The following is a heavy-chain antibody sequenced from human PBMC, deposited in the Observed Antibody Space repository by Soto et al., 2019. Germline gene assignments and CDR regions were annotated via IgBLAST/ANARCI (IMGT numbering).Heavy chain of an antibody. V-gene: IGHV1-18*01. CDR3: ARDLLPFYYYYGMDV. CDR1: GYTFTSYG. CDR2: ISAYNGNT. J-gene: IGHJ6*02. Sequence: GASVKVSCKASGYTFTSYGISWVRQAPGQGLEWMGWISAYNGNTNYAQKLQGRVTMTTDTSTSTAYMELRSLRSDDTAVYYCARDLLPFYYYYGMDVWGQGTTVTVSS.